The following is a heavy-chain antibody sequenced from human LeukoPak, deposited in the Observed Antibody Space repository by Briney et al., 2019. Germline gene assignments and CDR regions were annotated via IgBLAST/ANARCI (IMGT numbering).Heavy chain of an antibody. J-gene: IGHJ5*02. V-gene: IGHV1-69*06. CDR2: IIPIFGTA. D-gene: IGHD2-2*01. CDR3: AREGNCSSTSCYGSSRVWFDP. Sequence: GASVKVSCKASGGTFSSYVISWVRQAPGQGLEWMGGIIPIFGTANYAQKFQGRVTITADKSTSTAYMELSSLRSEDTAVYYCAREGNCSSTSCYGSSRVWFDPWGQGTLVTVSS. CDR1: GGTFSSYV.